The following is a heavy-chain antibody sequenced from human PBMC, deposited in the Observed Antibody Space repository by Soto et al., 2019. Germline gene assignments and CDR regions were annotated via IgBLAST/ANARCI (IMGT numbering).Heavy chain of an antibody. V-gene: IGHV3-23*01. CDR2: ISGSGGST. J-gene: IGHJ4*02. D-gene: IGHD2-2*01. Sequence: GGSLRLSCAASGFTFSSYAMSWVRQAPGKGLEWVSAISGSGGSTYYADSVKGRFTISRDNSKNTLYLQMNSLRAEDTAVYYCAKVGAPSGQLLVGTYYFDYWGQGTLVTVSS. CDR3: AKVGAPSGQLLVGTYYFDY. CDR1: GFTFSSYA.